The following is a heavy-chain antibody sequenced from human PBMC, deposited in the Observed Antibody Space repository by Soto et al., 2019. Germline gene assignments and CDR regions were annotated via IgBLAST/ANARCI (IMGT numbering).Heavy chain of an antibody. D-gene: IGHD2-2*01. V-gene: IGHV4-31*03. Sequence: PSETLSLTCTVSGGSISSGDYYWSWIRQHPGKGLEWIGYIYYSGSTYYNPSLKSRVTISVDTSKDQFSLKLSSVTAADTAVYYCAVSRDGYSMDVWGQGTTVTVSS. J-gene: IGHJ6*02. CDR1: GGSISSGDYY. CDR2: IYYSGST. CDR3: AVSRDGYSMDV.